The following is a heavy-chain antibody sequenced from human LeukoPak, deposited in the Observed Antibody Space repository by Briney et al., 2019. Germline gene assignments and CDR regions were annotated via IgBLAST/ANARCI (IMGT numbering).Heavy chain of an antibody. J-gene: IGHJ5*02. V-gene: IGHV3-48*03. CDR1: EFRINNYE. Sequence: PGGSLRLSCRGSEFRINNYELTWVRQAPGKGLEWVSYISGRSTTIFYADSVKGRLIISRDNAKNSLYLQMNSLTAEDTAVYYCARSTEGDWFDPWGQGTLVTVSS. CDR2: ISGRSTTI. D-gene: IGHD2-2*01. CDR3: ARSTEGDWFDP.